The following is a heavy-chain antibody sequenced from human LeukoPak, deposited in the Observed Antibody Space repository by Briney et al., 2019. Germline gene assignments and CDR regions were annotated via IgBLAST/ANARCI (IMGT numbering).Heavy chain of an antibody. CDR3: ASSYFYDGTRYFDY. CDR2: IYYTGST. Sequence: PSETLSLTCTGSGGSITSYYWTWIRQPPGKGLEWIGYIYYTGSTKSNPSLKSRVTISLDMSKNQFSLNLSSVTAADTAMYYCASSYFYDGTRYFDYWGLGTLVTVSS. J-gene: IGHJ4*02. CDR1: GGSITSYY. D-gene: IGHD3-22*01. V-gene: IGHV4-59*08.